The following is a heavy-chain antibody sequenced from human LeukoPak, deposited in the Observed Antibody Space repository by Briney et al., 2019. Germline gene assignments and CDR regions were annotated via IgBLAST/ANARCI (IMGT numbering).Heavy chain of an antibody. D-gene: IGHD1-26*01. V-gene: IGHV3-23*01. J-gene: IGHJ1*01. CDR3: AKDLRGATTEYFQH. CDR2: ISGSGGST. CDR1: GFTFSSFA. Sequence: PGGSLRLSCAASGFTFSSFAMSWVRQAPGKGLEWVSAISGSGGSTYYADSVKGRFTISRDNSKNTLYLQMNSLRAEDTAVYYCAKDLRGATTEYFQHWGQGTLVTVSS.